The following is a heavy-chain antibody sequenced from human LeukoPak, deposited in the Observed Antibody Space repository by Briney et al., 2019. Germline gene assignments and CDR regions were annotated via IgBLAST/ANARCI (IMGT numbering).Heavy chain of an antibody. CDR3: ARLVGATAY. J-gene: IGHJ4*02. CDR2: ISGSGGST. D-gene: IGHD1-26*01. V-gene: IGHV3-23*01. CDR1: GFTFSSYA. Sequence: GGSLRLSCAASGFTFSSYAMNWVRQAPGKGLEWVSFISGSGGSTSYADSVKGRFTISRDNSKNTLYLQMNSLRAEDTAVYYCARLVGATAYWGQGTLVPVSS.